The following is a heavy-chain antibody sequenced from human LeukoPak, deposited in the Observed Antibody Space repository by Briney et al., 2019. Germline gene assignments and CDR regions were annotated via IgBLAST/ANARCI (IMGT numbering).Heavy chain of an antibody. CDR1: GGSFSGYY. CDR3: ATREYSSSWYLKSNWFDP. V-gene: IGHV4-34*01. J-gene: IGHJ5*02. CDR2: VNHSGST. Sequence: SETLSLTCAVSGGSFSGYYWSWIRQPPGKGLEWIGEVNHSGSTNYNPSLKSRVTISADTSKNQFSLKLSSVTAADTAVYYCATREYSSSWYLKSNWFDPWGQGTLVTVSS. D-gene: IGHD6-13*01.